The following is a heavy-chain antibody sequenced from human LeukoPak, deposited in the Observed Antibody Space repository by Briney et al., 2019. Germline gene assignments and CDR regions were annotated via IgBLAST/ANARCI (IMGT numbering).Heavy chain of an antibody. D-gene: IGHD3-10*01. V-gene: IGHV4-34*01. CDR2: INHSGST. Sequence: SEPLSLTCAVYGGSFSGYYWSWIRHPPAKELEWIGEINHSGSTNYNPSLKSRVTISVDTSKNQFSLKLSSVTAADTAVYYCARGPGRRMYNWFDPWGQGTLVTVSS. CDR1: GGSFSGYY. J-gene: IGHJ5*02. CDR3: ARGPGRRMYNWFDP.